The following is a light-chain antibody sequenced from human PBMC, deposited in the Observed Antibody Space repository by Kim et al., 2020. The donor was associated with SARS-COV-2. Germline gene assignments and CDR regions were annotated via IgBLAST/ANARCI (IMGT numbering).Light chain of an antibody. Sequence: ASVGDRVTITCRASQSIGRWLAWYQQKPGTAPKILIYKASSLQSEVPSRFSGSGSGTEFTLTISSLQPDDFATYYCQQYDNYPRTFGQGTKVDIK. CDR3: QQYDNYPRT. CDR1: QSIGRW. V-gene: IGKV1-5*03. CDR2: KAS. J-gene: IGKJ1*01.